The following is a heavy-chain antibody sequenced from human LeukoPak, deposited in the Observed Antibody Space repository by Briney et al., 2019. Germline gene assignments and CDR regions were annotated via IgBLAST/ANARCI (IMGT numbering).Heavy chain of an antibody. D-gene: IGHD3-3*01. CDR1: GYTFTSYG. J-gene: IGHJ6*02. CDR3: ARVGITIFGVVHYYYYGMDV. Sequence: ASVKVSCKASGYTFTSYGISWVRQAPGQGLAWMGWISAYNGNTNYAQKLQGRVTMTTDTSTSTAYMELRSLRSDDTAVYYCARVGITIFGVVHYYYYGMDVWGQGTTVTVSS. CDR2: ISAYNGNT. V-gene: IGHV1-18*01.